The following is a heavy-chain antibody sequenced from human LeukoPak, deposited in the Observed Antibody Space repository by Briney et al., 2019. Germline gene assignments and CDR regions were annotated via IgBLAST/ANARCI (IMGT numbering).Heavy chain of an antibody. J-gene: IGHJ4*02. D-gene: IGHD6-19*01. V-gene: IGHV4-4*09. CDR1: GASMSSNY. CDR3: ASTRRAAVAGRFDS. Sequence: KPSETLSLTCNVSGASMSSNYWSLIRQPPGKGLEWVGYIYHSGNTNYSPSLESRVTMSVDESKNQFSLRVHFVSAADTAVYYCASTRRAAVAGRFDSWGQGTLVTVSS. CDR2: IYHSGNT.